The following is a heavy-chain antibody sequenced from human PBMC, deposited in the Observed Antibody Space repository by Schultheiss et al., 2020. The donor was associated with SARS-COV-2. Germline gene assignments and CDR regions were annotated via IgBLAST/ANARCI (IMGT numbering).Heavy chain of an antibody. CDR2: IRSSGRDI. V-gene: IGHV3-21*01. D-gene: IGHD4-17*01. J-gene: IGHJ6*02. CDR1: GFTFSSYS. CDR3: ARDSVTTSYYGMDV. Sequence: GGSLRLSCAASGFTFSSYSMHWVRQAPGKGLEFVASIRSSGRDIYYADSMQGRFTVSRDNSKNTLFLQMNSLRVEDTAVYYCARDSVTTSYYGMDVWGQGTTVTVS.